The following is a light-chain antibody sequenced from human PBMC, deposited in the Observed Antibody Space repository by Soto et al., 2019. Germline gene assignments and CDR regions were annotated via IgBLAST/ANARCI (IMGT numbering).Light chain of an antibody. Sequence: TRSKATLSSSPCERATLSSRASQSVSSYLAWYQQKPGQAPRLLIYDASNRATGIPARFSGSGSGTDFTLTSSSLEPEYFAVYYCQQRSKWVTFGGGSIVDVK. CDR1: QSVSSY. CDR3: QQRSKWVT. J-gene: IGKJ4*01. CDR2: DAS. V-gene: IGKV3-11*01.